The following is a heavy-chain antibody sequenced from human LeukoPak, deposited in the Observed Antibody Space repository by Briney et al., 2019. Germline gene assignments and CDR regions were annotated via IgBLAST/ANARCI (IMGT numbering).Heavy chain of an antibody. CDR2: IYPGDSDT. J-gene: IGHJ4*02. CDR1: GYSFTSDW. D-gene: IGHD4/OR15-4a*01. V-gene: IGHV5-51*01. Sequence: AESPKISCKGSGYSFTSDWIGWVRQMPGKGLEWMGIIYPGDSDTRYSPSFQGQVTISADKSISTAYLQWSSLKAADTAMYYCARSLYGVNTWFDYGGQGTLVTVSS. CDR3: ARSLYGVNTWFDY.